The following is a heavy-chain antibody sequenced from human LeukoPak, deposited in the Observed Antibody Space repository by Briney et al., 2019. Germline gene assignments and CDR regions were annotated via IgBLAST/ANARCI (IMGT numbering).Heavy chain of an antibody. CDR1: GLSFTTFA. CDR2: IKQDGSEK. CDR3: ARFSDYYFDY. D-gene: IGHD2-21*02. V-gene: IGHV3-7*01. J-gene: IGHJ4*02. Sequence: GGSLRLSCAASGLSFTTFAMSWVRQAPGKGLEWVANIKQDGSEKYYVDSVKGRFTISRDNAKNSLYLQMNSLRAEDTAVYYCARFSDYYFDYWGQGTLVTVSS.